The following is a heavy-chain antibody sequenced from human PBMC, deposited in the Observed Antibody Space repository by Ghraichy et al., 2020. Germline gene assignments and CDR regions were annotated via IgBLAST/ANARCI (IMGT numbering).Heavy chain of an antibody. V-gene: IGHV1-18*01. CDR2: ISAYNGNT. J-gene: IGHJ5*02. Sequence: ASVKVSCKASGYTFTSYGISWVRQAPGQGLEWMGWISAYNGNTNYAQKLQGRVTMTTDTSTSTAYMELRSLRSDDTAVYYCARVLRYFDWLGFWFDPWGQGTLVTVSS. CDR3: ARVLRYFDWLGFWFDP. D-gene: IGHD3-9*01. CDR1: GYTFTSYG.